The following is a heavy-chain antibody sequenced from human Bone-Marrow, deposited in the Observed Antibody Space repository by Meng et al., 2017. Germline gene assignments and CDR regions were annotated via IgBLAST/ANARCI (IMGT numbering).Heavy chain of an antibody. CDR1: GYTFTSSD. V-gene: IGHV1-8*01. Sequence: VLRVQSVAEVKKPGASVQVSCKASGYTFTSSDINWVRQATGQGLEWMGWMNPNSGNTGYAQKFQGRVTMTRNTSISTAYMELSSLRSEDTAVYYCARTRTYYYDGMDAFDIWGQGTMVTVSS. D-gene: IGHD3-22*01. CDR2: MNPNSGNT. CDR3: ARTRTYYYDGMDAFDI. J-gene: IGHJ3*02.